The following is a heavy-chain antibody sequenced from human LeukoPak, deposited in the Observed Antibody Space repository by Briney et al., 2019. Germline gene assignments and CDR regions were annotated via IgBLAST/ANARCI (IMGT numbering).Heavy chain of an antibody. Sequence: SETLSLTCTVSGGSISSSSYYWGWIRQPPGKGLEWIGSIYYSGTTYYNPSLKSRVTISADTSKNQFSLKLSSVTAADTAVYYCARLSPKGYCSSTSCYTPRALTFDYWGQGTLVTVSS. D-gene: IGHD2-2*02. V-gene: IGHV4-39*01. CDR3: ARLSPKGYCSSTSCYTPRALTFDY. CDR2: IYYSGTT. CDR1: GGSISSSSYY. J-gene: IGHJ4*02.